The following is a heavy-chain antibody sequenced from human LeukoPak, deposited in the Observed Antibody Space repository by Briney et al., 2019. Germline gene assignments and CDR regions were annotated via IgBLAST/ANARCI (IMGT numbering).Heavy chain of an antibody. CDR1: RFTFSSYS. CDR3: ARANHDYSSSYYYYMDV. J-gene: IGHJ6*03. CDR2: ISSSSSYI. D-gene: IGHD4-11*01. V-gene: IGHV3-21*01. Sequence: GGSLRLSCEASRFTFSSYSMNWVRQAPGKGLEWVSSISSSSSYIYYADSVKGRFTISRDNAKNSLYLQMNSLRAEDTAVYYCARANHDYSSSYYYYMDVWGKGTTVTISS.